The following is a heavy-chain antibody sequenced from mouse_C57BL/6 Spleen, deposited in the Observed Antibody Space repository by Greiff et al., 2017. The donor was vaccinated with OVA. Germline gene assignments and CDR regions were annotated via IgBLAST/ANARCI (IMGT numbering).Heavy chain of an antibody. CDR3: ARDQGYGGY. Sequence: DVKLVESGPGLVKPSQSLSLTCSVTGYSITSGYYWNWIRQFPGNQLEWMCYISYDGSNNYNPSLKNRISITRDTSKNQLFLKLNSVTTEDTATYYCARDQGYGGYWGQGTTLTVSS. CDR2: ISYDGSN. CDR1: GYSITSGYY. D-gene: IGHD3-2*02. J-gene: IGHJ2*01. V-gene: IGHV3-6*01.